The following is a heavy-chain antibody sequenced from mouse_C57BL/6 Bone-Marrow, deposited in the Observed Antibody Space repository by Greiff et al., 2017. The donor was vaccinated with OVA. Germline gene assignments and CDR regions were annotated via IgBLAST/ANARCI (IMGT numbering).Heavy chain of an antibody. V-gene: IGHV6-6*01. CDR1: GFTFSDAW. J-gene: IGHJ4*01. D-gene: IGHD2-5*01. Sequence: EVQGVESGGGLVQPGGSMKLSCAASGFTFSDAWMDWVRQSPEKGLEWVAEIRNKANNHATYYAESVKGRFTISRDDSKSSVYLQMNSLRAEDTGIYYCTRDSNYVRAMDYWGQGTSVTVSS. CDR3: TRDSNYVRAMDY. CDR2: IRNKANNHAT.